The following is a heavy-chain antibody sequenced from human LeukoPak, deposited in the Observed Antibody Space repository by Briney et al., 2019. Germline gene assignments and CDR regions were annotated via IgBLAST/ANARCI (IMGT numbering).Heavy chain of an antibody. CDR2: ISGSSNFI. CDR1: GFTISGYN. J-gene: IGHJ4*02. Sequence: GGSLRLSCAASGFTISGYNMHRVRQAPGKGLEWVSSISGSSNFIYYTDSVKGRFTISRDNAKNSLYLQMNSLRADDTAVYYCARVGGELLPLDYWGQGTLVTVSS. V-gene: IGHV3-21*01. CDR3: ARVGGELLPLDY. D-gene: IGHD1-26*01.